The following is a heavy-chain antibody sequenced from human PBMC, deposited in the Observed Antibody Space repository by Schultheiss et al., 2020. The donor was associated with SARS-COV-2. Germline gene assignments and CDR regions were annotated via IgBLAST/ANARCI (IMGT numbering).Heavy chain of an antibody. D-gene: IGHD3-22*01. V-gene: IGHV3-23*01. CDR3: AKDYYGVVVTPDFAFDI. CDR2: ISGSGGST. Sequence: GGSLRLSCAASGFTFSSYWMHWVRQAPGKGLEWVSAISGSGGSTYYADSVKGRFTISRDNAKNSLYLQMNSLRAEDTAVYYCAKDYYGVVVTPDFAFDIWGQGTMVTVSS. J-gene: IGHJ3*02. CDR1: GFTFSSYW.